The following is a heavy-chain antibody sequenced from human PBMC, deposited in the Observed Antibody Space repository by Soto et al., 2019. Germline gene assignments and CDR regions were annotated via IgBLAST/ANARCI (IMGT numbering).Heavy chain of an antibody. J-gene: IGHJ4*02. CDR3: ASLSGSGASGIWGSFDY. D-gene: IGHD3-10*01. CDR2: IYYSGST. V-gene: IGHV4-30-2*03. Sequence: PSETLSLTCAVSGGSISSGGYSWGWIRQPPGKGLEWIGYIYYSGSTYYNPSLKSRVTISVDTSKNQFSLKLSSVTAADTAVYYCASLSGSGASGIWGSFDYWGQGTLVIVSP. CDR1: GGSISSGGYS.